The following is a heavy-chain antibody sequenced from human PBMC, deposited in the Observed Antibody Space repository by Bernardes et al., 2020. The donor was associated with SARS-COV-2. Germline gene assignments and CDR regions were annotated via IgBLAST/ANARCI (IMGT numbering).Heavy chain of an antibody. V-gene: IGHV4-31*03. CDR1: GGSISSGGYY. CDR3: ARGPLGYGDYGNYYYYGMDV. D-gene: IGHD4-17*01. J-gene: IGHJ6*02. Sequence: SETLSLTCTVSGGSISSGGYYWSWIRQHPGKGLEWIGYIYYSGSTYYNPSLKSRVTISVDTSKNQFSLKLSSVTAADTAVYYCARGPLGYGDYGNYYYYGMDVWGQGTTVTVSS. CDR2: IYYSGST.